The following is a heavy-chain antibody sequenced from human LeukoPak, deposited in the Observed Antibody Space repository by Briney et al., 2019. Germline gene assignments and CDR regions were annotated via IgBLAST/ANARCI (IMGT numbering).Heavy chain of an antibody. D-gene: IGHD1-26*01. V-gene: IGHV3-21*01. Sequence: GGSLRLACAASGFTFSTYNMNWVRQAPGKGLEWVSSITSTSSYMYYADSVKGRFTISRDNAQNSLYLHMSSLRAEDTAVYYCARDPYSGGYGDDYYYYMDVWGKGTTVTISS. CDR1: GFTFSTYN. CDR3: ARDPYSGGYGDDYYYYMDV. CDR2: ITSTSSYM. J-gene: IGHJ6*03.